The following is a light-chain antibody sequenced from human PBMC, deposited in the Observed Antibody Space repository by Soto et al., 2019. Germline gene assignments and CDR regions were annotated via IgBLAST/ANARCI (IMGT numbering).Light chain of an antibody. CDR3: QQYDNLPLT. CDR1: QDISNY. Sequence: IQITQSTSSLSASVGDRVTITRQASQDISNYLNWYQQKPGKAPKLLIYDASNLETGVPSRFSGSGSGTDFTFTISSLQPEDIATYYCQQYDNLPLTFGGGTKVDIK. J-gene: IGKJ4*01. CDR2: DAS. V-gene: IGKV1-33*01.